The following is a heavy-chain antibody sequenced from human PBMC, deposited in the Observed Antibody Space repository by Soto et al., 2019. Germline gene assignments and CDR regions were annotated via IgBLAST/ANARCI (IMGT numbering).Heavy chain of an antibody. D-gene: IGHD6-13*01. CDR2: ISWNSGSI. CDR1: GFTFDDYA. CDR3: AKDHRGRVGIAAAGNFDY. J-gene: IGHJ4*02. Sequence: EVQLVESGGGLVQPGRSLRLSCAASGFTFDDYAMHWVRQAPGKGLEWVSGISWNSGSIGYADSVKGRFTISRDNAKNSLYLQMNSLRDEDTALYYCAKDHRGRVGIAAAGNFDYWGQGTLVTVSS. V-gene: IGHV3-9*01.